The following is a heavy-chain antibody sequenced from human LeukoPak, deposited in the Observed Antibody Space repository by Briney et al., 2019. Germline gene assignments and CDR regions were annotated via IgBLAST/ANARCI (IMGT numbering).Heavy chain of an antibody. CDR3: TTSEAAFFPAFDI. CDR1: GFTFSSYS. J-gene: IGHJ3*02. V-gene: IGHV3-21*03. Sequence: PGGSLRLSCAASGFTFSSYSMNWVRQAPGKGLEWVSSISSSGSYIYYADSVKGRFTISRDNAKNSLYLQMNSLKTEDTAVYYCTTSEAAFFPAFDIWGQGTMVTVSS. CDR2: ISSSGSYI. D-gene: IGHD3-3*02.